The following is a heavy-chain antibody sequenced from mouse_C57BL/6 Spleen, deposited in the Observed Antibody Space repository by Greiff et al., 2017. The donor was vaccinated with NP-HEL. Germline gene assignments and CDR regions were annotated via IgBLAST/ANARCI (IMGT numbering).Heavy chain of an antibody. Sequence: EVKLQESGPVLVKPGASVKMSCKASGYTFTDYYMNWVKQSHGKSLEWIGVINPYNGGTSYNQKFKGKATLTVDKSSSTAYMELNSLTSEDSAVYYCARGNYYGSSLAGFAYWGQGTLVTVSA. CDR2: INPYNGGT. J-gene: IGHJ3*01. V-gene: IGHV1-19*01. D-gene: IGHD1-1*01. CDR3: ARGNYYGSSLAGFAY. CDR1: GYTFTDYY.